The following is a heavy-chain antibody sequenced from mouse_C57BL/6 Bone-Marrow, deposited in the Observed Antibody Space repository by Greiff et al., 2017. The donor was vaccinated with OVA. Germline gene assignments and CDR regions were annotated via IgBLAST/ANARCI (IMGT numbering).Heavy chain of an antibody. Sequence: VKLQQPGAELVKPGASVKLSCKASGYTFTSYWMHWVKQRPGQGLEWIGMIHPNSGSTNYNEKFKSKATLTVDKSSSTAYMQLSSLTSEDSAVYYCARRGIPYYFDYWGQGTTLTVSS. J-gene: IGHJ2*01. CDR2: IHPNSGST. CDR1: GYTFTSYW. V-gene: IGHV1-64*01. CDR3: ARRGIPYYFDY.